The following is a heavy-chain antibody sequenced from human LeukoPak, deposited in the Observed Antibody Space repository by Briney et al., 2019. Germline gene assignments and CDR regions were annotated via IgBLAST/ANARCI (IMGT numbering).Heavy chain of an antibody. D-gene: IGHD5-18*01. J-gene: IGHJ5*02. CDR2: IHYNGNT. V-gene: IGHV4-31*03. CDR3: ARGAMGGANWFGP. Sequence: SQTLSLTCTVSGGSISSGGYYWTWIRQHPGNCLEWIGYIHYNGNTYYNPSLKSRVIISVDTSKDQFSLRLSSVTAADTAVFYCARGAMGGANWFGPWGQGTLVTVSS. CDR1: GGSISSGGYY.